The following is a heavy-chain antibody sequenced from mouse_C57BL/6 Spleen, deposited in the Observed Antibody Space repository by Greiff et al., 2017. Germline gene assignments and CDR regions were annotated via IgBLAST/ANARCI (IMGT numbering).Heavy chain of an antibody. Sequence: VQLQQPGAELVRPGTSVKLSCKASGYTFTSYWMHWVKQRPGQGLEWIGVIDPSDSYTNYNQKFKGQATLTVDTSSSTAYMQLSSLTSEDSAVYYCARSGYGSSLPVGFDVWGTGTTVTVSS. CDR3: ARSGYGSSLPVGFDV. J-gene: IGHJ1*03. V-gene: IGHV1-59*01. CDR2: IDPSDSYT. CDR1: GYTFTSYW. D-gene: IGHD1-1*01.